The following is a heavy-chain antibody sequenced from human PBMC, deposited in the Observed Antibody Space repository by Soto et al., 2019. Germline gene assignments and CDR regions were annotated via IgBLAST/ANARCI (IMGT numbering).Heavy chain of an antibody. J-gene: IGHJ5*02. CDR1: GGSISSYY. D-gene: IGHD3-10*01. V-gene: IGHV4-59*01. Sequence: PSETLTLTCTVSGGSISSYYWSWIRQPPGKGLEWIGYIYYSGSTNYNPSLKSRVTISVDTSKNQFSLKLSSVTAADTAVYYCARSYGSGSYYNWFDPWGQGTLVTSPQ. CDR2: IYYSGST. CDR3: ARSYGSGSYYNWFDP.